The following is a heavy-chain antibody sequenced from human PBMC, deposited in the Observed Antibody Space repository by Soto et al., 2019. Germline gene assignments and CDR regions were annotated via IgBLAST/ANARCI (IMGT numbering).Heavy chain of an antibody. J-gene: IGHJ4*02. CDR2: ISPDGSDV. CDR1: GFPFTNYW. D-gene: IGHD3-10*01. CDR3: VFRGQIARMAPSDFRR. V-gene: IGHV3-74*01. Sequence: PWVTLRLSCSASGFPFTNYWKNWVRQTPRPGLMWVSSISPDGSDVGHVHSVERRLRVSTHKTKNTVYLQMQSLRAKAMPVYSCVFRGQIARMAPSDFRRWGQGARVTVS.